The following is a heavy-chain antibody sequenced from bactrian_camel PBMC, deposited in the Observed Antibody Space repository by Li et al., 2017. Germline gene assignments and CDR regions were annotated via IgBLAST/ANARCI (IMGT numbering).Heavy chain of an antibody. CDR1: GHTSISYC. V-gene: IGHV3-2*01. J-gene: IGHJ6*01. D-gene: IGHD5*01. CDR3: ATDPVGTWDLGRYGY. Sequence: VQLVESGGGSVHAGGSLRLSCAASGHTSISYCMAWFRQAPGKEREAVACIDTDGSTYAADSVKGRFTISKDNAKNSLYLQMNSLKTEDTAVYYCATDPVGTWDLGRYGYWGQGTQVTVS. CDR2: IDTDGST.